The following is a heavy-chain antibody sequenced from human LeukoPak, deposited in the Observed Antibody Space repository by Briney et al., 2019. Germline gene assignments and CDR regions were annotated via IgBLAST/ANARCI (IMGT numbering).Heavy chain of an antibody. CDR2: IYYSGST. CDR1: GGSISSYY. Sequence: SETLSLTCTVSGGSISSYYWSWIRKPPGKGLEWVGYIYYSGSTNYNPSLKSRVTISVDTSKNQFSLKLSSVTAADTAVYYCARSEQWLAYYFDYWGQGTLVTVSS. D-gene: IGHD6-19*01. V-gene: IGHV4-59*01. CDR3: ARSEQWLAYYFDY. J-gene: IGHJ4*02.